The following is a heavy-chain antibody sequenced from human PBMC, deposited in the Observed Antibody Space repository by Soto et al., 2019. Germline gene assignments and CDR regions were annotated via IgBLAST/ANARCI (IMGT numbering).Heavy chain of an antibody. CDR2: IYYSGST. D-gene: IGHD6-13*01. CDR3: ARARPDGSRLDP. Sequence: QVQLQESGPGLVKPSQTLSLTCTVSGGSISSGDYYWSWIRQPPGKGLEWIGYIYYSGSTYYNPTLKSRVTITVDTYKNQFSLKLSSVTAADTAVYCCARARPDGSRLDPWGQGTLVTVSS. CDR1: GGSISSGDYY. J-gene: IGHJ5*02. V-gene: IGHV4-30-4*01.